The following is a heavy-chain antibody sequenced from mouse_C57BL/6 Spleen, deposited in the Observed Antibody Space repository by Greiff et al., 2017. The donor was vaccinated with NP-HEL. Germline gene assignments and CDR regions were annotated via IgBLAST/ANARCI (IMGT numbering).Heavy chain of an antibody. CDR1: GYTFTDYN. V-gene: IGHV1-18*01. CDR3: ARWRGDYGGGFDY. J-gene: IGHJ2*01. Sequence: EVKLMESGPELVKPGASVKIPCKASGYTFTDYNMDWVKQSHGKSLEWIGDINPNNGGTIYNQKFKGKATLTVDKSSSTAYMELRSLTSEDTAVYYCARWRGDYGGGFDYWGQGTTLTVSS. D-gene: IGHD2-4*01. CDR2: INPNNGGT.